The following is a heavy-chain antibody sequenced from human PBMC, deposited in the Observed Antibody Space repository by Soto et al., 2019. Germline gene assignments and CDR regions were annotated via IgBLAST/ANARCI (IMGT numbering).Heavy chain of an antibody. D-gene: IGHD3-10*01. CDR3: ARDYYGSGSSLDY. CDR2: IWYDGSNK. Sequence: GGSLRLSCAASGFTFSSYCMPWVRQAPGKGLEWVAVIWYDGSNKYYADYVKGRFTISRDNSKNKLYLQMNSLRAEDTAVYYCARDYYGSGSSLDYWGKGTLVTVSS. J-gene: IGHJ4*02. V-gene: IGHV3-33*01. CDR1: GFTFSSYC.